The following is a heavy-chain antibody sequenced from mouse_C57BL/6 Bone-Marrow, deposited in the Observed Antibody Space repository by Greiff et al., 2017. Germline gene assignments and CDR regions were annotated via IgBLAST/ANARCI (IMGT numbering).Heavy chain of an antibody. Sequence: EVKLVESGGDLVKPGGSLKLSCAASGFTFSSYGMSWVRQTPDKRLEWVATISSGGSYTYYPDSVKGRFTISRDNAKNTLYLQMSRLKSEDTAMYYCARLDSSGYFDYWGQGTTLTVSS. CDR3: ARLDSSGYFDY. J-gene: IGHJ2*01. CDR1: GFTFSSYG. CDR2: ISSGGSYT. D-gene: IGHD3-2*02. V-gene: IGHV5-6*01.